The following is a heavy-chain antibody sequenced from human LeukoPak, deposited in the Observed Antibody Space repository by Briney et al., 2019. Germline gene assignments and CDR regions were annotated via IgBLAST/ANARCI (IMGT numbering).Heavy chain of an antibody. CDR3: VRDHDPNAHWYFDL. V-gene: IGHV3-74*01. J-gene: IGHJ2*01. Sequence: GGSLRLSCAASGFTFSNYWMQWVRQAPGKGLVWVSRINDDGSTTSYADSVKGRFTISRDNAKNTLCLQMNSLRAEDTAVYYCVRDHDPNAHWYFDLWGRGTLVAVSS. CDR1: GFTFSNYW. CDR2: INDDGSTT.